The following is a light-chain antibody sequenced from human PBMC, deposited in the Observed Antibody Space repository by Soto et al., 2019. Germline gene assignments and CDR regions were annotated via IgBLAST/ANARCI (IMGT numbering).Light chain of an antibody. CDR1: SNDIGTYNL. CDR3: SSYAGSSNV. J-gene: IGLJ1*01. Sequence: QSVLTQPASVSGSPGQSITISCAGTSNDIGTYNLVSWYQQHPGTAPKLLIYETKKRPSGVSSRFSGSKSGNTASLTISGLQTEDEADYYCSSYAGSSNVFGTGTKVTAL. CDR2: ETK. V-gene: IGLV2-14*02.